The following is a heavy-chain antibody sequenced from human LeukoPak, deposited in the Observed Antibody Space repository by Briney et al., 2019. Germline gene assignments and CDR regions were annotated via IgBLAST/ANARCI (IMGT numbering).Heavy chain of an antibody. D-gene: IGHD1-1*01. J-gene: IGHJ6*02. CDR1: GGSISSYY. CDR3: ARQILEGKYYYYGMDV. Sequence: SETLSLTCTVSGGSISSYYWSWIRQPPGKGLEWIGYIYYSGSTNYNPSLKSRVAISVDTSKNQFSPKLSSVTAADTAVYYCARQILEGKYYYYGMDVWGQGTTVTVSS. V-gene: IGHV4-59*08. CDR2: IYYSGST.